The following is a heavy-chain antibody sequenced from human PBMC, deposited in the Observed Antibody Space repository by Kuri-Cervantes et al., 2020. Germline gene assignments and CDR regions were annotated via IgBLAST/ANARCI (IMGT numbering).Heavy chain of an antibody. CDR1: GFTFNSYW. D-gene: IGHD3-10*01. CDR2: IKQEGSEK. CDR3: ARAKVQRITMVRGVISGGFDY. Sequence: RRSRRLSCAAAGFTFNSYWMSWVRQAPGEGLEWVANIKQEGSEKNYVDSVKDRFTISRDNAKNSLYLQMNSLRAEDTAVYYCARAKVQRITMVRGVISGGFDYWGQGTRVTVSS. J-gene: IGHJ4*02. V-gene: IGHV3-7*04.